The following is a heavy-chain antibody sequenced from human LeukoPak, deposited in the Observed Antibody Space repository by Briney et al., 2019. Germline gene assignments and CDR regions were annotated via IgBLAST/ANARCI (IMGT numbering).Heavy chain of an antibody. CDR2: ISGSGGST. Sequence: PGGSLRLSCAASGFTFSSYAMSWVRQAPGKGLEWVSAISGSGGSTYYADSVKGRFTISRDNSKNTLYLQMNSLRAEDTAVYYCARDRSIAAAGYYYYYGMDVWGQGTTVTVSS. CDR1: GFTFSSYA. J-gene: IGHJ6*02. D-gene: IGHD6-13*01. V-gene: IGHV3-23*01. CDR3: ARDRSIAAAGYYYYYGMDV.